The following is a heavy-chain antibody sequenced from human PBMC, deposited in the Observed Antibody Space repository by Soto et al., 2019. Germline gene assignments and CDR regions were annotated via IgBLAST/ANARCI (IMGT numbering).Heavy chain of an antibody. Sequence: TLSLTCTVSGGSISSGGYYWSWIRQHPGKGLEWIGYIYYSGSTYYNPSLKSRVTISVDTSKNQFSLKLSSVTAADTAVYYCARDRADTAQKSSSWFDPWGQGTLVTVSS. CDR2: IYYSGST. D-gene: IGHD6-13*01. J-gene: IGHJ5*02. V-gene: IGHV4-31*03. CDR3: ARDRADTAQKSSSWFDP. CDR1: GGSISSGGYY.